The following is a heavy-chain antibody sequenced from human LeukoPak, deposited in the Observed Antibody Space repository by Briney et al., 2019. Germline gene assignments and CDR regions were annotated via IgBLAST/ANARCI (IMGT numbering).Heavy chain of an antibody. CDR3: ARVFRITAAGTVDY. J-gene: IGHJ4*02. CDR2: ISSSSSTI. D-gene: IGHD6-13*01. CDR1: GFTFSGYS. V-gene: IGHV3-48*01. Sequence: GGSLRLSCAASGFTFSGYSMNWVRQAPGKGLEWVSYISSSSSTIYYADSVKGRFTISRDNAKNSLYLQMNSLRAEDTAVYYCARVFRITAAGTVDYWGQGTLVTVSS.